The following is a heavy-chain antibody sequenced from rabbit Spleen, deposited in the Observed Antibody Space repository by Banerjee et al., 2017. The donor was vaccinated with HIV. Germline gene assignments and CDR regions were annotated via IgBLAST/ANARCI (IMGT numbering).Heavy chain of an antibody. CDR1: GFDFTSTYY. CDR2: SYTGSTGTI. J-gene: IGHJ6*01. D-gene: IGHD1-1*01. CDR3: ARDSASSFSSYGMDL. V-gene: IGHV1S40*01. Sequence: QSLEESGGDLAKPGASPTLTCNASGFDFTSTYYMCWGRQAPGKGLEWIGTSYTGSTGTIDYANWAKGRFPISKTSSTTVTLQMTRLTAADTATYFCARDSASSFSSYGMDLWGPGTLVTVS.